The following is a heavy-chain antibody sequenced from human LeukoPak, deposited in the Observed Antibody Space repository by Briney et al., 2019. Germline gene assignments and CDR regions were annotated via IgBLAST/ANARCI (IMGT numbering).Heavy chain of an antibody. D-gene: IGHD5-18*01. CDR2: ISSGTTTI. CDR1: GFTFSSYE. J-gene: IGHJ4*02. CDR3: VTGRYSYGY. V-gene: IGHV3-48*03. Sequence: GGSLRLSCTASGFTFSSYEMNWVRQAPGKGLEWVSYISSGTTTIYYADSVKGRFTISRDNAKKSLYLQMNSLRAEDTAIYYCVTGRYSYGYWGQETLVTVSS.